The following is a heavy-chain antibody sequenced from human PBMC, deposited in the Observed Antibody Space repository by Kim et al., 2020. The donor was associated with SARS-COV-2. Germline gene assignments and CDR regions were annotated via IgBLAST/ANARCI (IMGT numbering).Heavy chain of an antibody. CDR2: ISAYNGNT. D-gene: IGHD3-10*01. CDR1: GYTFTTYG. CDR3: ARDLILRGVRVFDI. V-gene: IGHV1-18*01. J-gene: IGHJ3*02. Sequence: ASVKVSCRASGYTFTTYGFSWVRQAPGQGLEWMGWISAYNGNTNYAQRFEGRVTMTTDTSTSTAYMELRSLRSDDTAVYYCARDLILRGVRVFDIWDQGTMVTVSS.